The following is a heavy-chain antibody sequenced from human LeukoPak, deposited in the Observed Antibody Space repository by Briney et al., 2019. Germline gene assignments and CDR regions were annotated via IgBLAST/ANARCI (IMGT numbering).Heavy chain of an antibody. V-gene: IGHV1-8*03. D-gene: IGHD2-15*01. CDR1: GYTFTSYD. J-gene: IGHJ5*02. CDR2: MNPNSGNT. Sequence: GASVKVSCEASGYTFTSYDINWVRQATGQGLEWMGWMNPNSGNTVYAQKFQGRVNITRNTSISTAYMELSSLRSEDTAVYYCARGDGYCSGGSCGNWFDPWGQGTLVTVSS. CDR3: ARGDGYCSGGSCGNWFDP.